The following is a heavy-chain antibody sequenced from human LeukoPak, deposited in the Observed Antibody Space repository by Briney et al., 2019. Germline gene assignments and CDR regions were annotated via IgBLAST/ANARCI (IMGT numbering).Heavy chain of an antibody. CDR3: AKVCGPPLYYFDY. CDR2: IYSGGST. CDR1: GFTVSSNY. D-gene: IGHD2-21*01. V-gene: IGHV3-53*01. J-gene: IGHJ4*02. Sequence: PGGSLRLSCAASGFTVSSNYMSWVRQAPGKGLEWVSVIYSGGSTSYADSVKGRFTISRDNSKNTLYLQMNSLRAEDTAVYYCAKVCGPPLYYFDYWGQGTLVTVSS.